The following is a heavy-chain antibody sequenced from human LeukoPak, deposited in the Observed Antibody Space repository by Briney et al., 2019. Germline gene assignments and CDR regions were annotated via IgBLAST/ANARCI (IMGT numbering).Heavy chain of an antibody. D-gene: IGHD3-9*01. J-gene: IGHJ4*02. V-gene: IGHV1-46*01. CDR1: GYTFTSYY. CDR3: ARLLYDILTGYYSALGY. Sequence: ASVKVSCKASGYTFTSYYMHWVRQAPGQGLEWMGIINPSGGSTSYAQKFQGRVTMTRDTSTSTAYMELRSLRSDDTAVYYCARLLYDILTGYYSALGYWGQGTLVTVSS. CDR2: INPSGGST.